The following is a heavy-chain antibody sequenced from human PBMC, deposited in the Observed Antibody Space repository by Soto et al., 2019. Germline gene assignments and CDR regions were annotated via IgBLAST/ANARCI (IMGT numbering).Heavy chain of an antibody. V-gene: IGHV4-39*01. D-gene: IGHD2-15*01. J-gene: IGHJ4*02. CDR2: TAYSGGT. CDR1: GGSIANNNYF. CDR3: AKVVIGATSHSDFDS. Sequence: SETLSLTCTVSGGSIANNNYFWGWVRQPPGKGLEWIGSTAYSGGTYKNPSLKSRVTVSVDTSKNQFSLKLTSVTAADTAVYYCAKVVIGATSHSDFDSWGQGTLVIVSS.